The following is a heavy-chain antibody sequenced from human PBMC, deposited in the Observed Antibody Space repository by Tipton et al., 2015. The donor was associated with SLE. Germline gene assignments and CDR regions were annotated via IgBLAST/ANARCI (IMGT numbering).Heavy chain of an antibody. CDR3: ARALPQVGAGPRVGMDV. Sequence: SLRLSCAASGFTFSSYDMHWVRQATGKGLEWVSAIGTAGDTYYPGSVKGRFTISRENAKNSLYLQMNSLRAGDTAVYYCARALPQVGAGPRVGMDVWGQGTTVTVSS. D-gene: IGHD1-26*01. J-gene: IGHJ6*02. CDR1: GFTFSSYD. V-gene: IGHV3-13*01. CDR2: IGTAGDT.